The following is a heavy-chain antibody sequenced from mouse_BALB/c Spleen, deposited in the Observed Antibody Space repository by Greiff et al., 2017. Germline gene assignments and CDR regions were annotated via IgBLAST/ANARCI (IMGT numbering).Heavy chain of an antibody. CDR3: ARHYCNFDY. CDR2: INSNGGST. V-gene: IGHV5-6-2*01. CDR1: GFTFSSYY. D-gene: IGHD1-1*01. J-gene: IGHJ2*01. Sequence: EVKVVESGGGLVKLGGSLKLSCAASGFTFSSYYMSWVRQTPEKRLELVAAINSNGGSTYYPDTVKGRFTISRDNAKNTLYLQMSSLKSEDTALYYCARHYCNFDYWGQGTTLTVSS.